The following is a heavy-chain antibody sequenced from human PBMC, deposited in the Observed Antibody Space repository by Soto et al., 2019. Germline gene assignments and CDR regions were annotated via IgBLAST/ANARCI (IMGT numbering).Heavy chain of an antibody. CDR3: ARDFGHGYYLDY. V-gene: IGHV3-48*02. D-gene: IGHD3-3*01. Sequence: WGSLRLSCVASVFSFSNYNMNWVRQAPGKGLEWVSYITDSSDTVHYADSVRGRFTISRDNAESSLYLQMNSLRDEDTAVYFCARDFGHGYYLDYWGRGTLVTVSS. J-gene: IGHJ4*02. CDR2: ITDSSDTV. CDR1: VFSFSNYN.